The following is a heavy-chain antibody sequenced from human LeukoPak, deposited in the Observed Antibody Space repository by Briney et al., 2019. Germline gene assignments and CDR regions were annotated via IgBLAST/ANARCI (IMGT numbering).Heavy chain of an antibody. V-gene: IGHV4-34*01. Sequence: SETLSLTCAVYGGSFSGYYWSWIRQPPGKGLEWIGEINHSGSTNYNPSLKSRVTISVDTSKNQFSLKLSSVTAADTAVYYCARGRAYYDYVWGSYRYLGGFDYWGQGTLVTVSS. CDR1: GGSFSGYY. D-gene: IGHD3-16*02. J-gene: IGHJ4*02. CDR3: ARGRAYYDYVWGSYRYLGGFDY. CDR2: INHSGST.